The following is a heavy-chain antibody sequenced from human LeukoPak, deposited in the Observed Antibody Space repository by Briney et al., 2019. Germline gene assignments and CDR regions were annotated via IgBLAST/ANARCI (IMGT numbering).Heavy chain of an antibody. CDR3: AKDRRYSGYDYTYYYYYGMDV. CDR1: GFTFSSYG. V-gene: IGHV3-30*18. CDR2: ISYDGSNK. J-gene: IGHJ6*02. D-gene: IGHD5-12*01. Sequence: PGGSLRLSCAASGFTFSSYGMHWVRQAPGKGLEWVAVISYDGSNKYYADSVKGRFTISRDNSKNTLYLQMNSLRAEDTAVYYCAKDRRYSGYDYTYYYYYGMDVWGQGTTVTVSS.